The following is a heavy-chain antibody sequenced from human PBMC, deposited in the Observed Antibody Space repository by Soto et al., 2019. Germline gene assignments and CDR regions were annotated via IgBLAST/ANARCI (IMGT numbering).Heavy chain of an antibody. CDR2: IYYSGST. J-gene: IGHJ5*02. CDR1: GGSISSGGYY. CDR3: ARQDTAMVNWFDP. V-gene: IGHV4-31*03. Sequence: TLSLTCTVSGGSISSGGYYWSWIRQHPGKGLEWIGYIYYSGSTYYNPSLKSRVTISVDTSKNQFSLKLSSVTAADTAVYYCARQDTAMVNWFDPWGQGTLVTVSS. D-gene: IGHD5-18*01.